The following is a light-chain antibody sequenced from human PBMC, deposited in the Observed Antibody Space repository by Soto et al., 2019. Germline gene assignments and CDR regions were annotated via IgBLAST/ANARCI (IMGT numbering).Light chain of an antibody. CDR1: QSISSW. CDR3: QQYNSYCSMYT. Sequence: DIQMTQSPSTLSASVGDRVTITCRASQSISSWLAWYQQKPGKAPKLLIYDASSLESGVPSRFSGSGSGTEFTLTISSLQPDDFATYYCQQYNSYCSMYTFGQGTKLEIK. J-gene: IGKJ2*01. V-gene: IGKV1-5*01. CDR2: DAS.